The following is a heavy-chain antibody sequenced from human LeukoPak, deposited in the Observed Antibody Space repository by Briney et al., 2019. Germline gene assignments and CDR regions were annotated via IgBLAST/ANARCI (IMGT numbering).Heavy chain of an antibody. J-gene: IGHJ3*02. V-gene: IGHV4-61*02. CDR1: GGSISSGSYY. Sequence: SQTLSLTCTVSGGSISSGSYYWSWIRQPAGKGLEWVGRIYTSGSTNYNPSLKSRATISIDTSKNQFSLKLSSVTAADTAVYYCARDRAVVVVGATVDAFDIWGQGTMVTVSS. CDR3: ARDRAVVVVGATVDAFDI. D-gene: IGHD2-15*01. CDR2: IYTSGST.